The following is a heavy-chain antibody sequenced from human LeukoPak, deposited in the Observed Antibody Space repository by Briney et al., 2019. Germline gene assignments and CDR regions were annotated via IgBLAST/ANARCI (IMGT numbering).Heavy chain of an antibody. Sequence: SETLSLTCAVYGGSFSGYYWSWIRQPPGKGLEWIGEINHSGSTYYNPSLKSRVAISVDRSKNQFSLKLSSVTAADTAVYYCARANTAGIVGAPGGFDPWGQGTLVTVSS. J-gene: IGHJ5*02. CDR1: GGSFSGYY. D-gene: IGHD1-26*01. V-gene: IGHV4-34*01. CDR2: INHSGST. CDR3: ARANTAGIVGAPGGFDP.